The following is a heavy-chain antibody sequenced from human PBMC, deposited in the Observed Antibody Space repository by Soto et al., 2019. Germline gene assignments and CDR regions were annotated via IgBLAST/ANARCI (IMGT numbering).Heavy chain of an antibody. D-gene: IGHD3-22*01. CDR1: GGSISSYY. CDR2: IYYTGST. V-gene: IGHV4-59*01. J-gene: IGHJ3*01. CDR3: ARGFSARGLSGHYPPQATDF. Sequence: SENLYLTCTVPGGSISSYYWCWARQPPGKGLEWIGYIYYTGSTNYNPSLKSRATISVDTSKNQFSLKLSSVTAADTAVYYCARGFSARGLSGHYPPQATDFCCQG.